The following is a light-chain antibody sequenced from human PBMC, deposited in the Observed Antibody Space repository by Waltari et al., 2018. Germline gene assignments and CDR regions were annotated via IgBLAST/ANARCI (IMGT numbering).Light chain of an antibody. CDR2: DAS. J-gene: IGKJ3*01. CDR1: QDISNY. V-gene: IGKV1-33*01. CDR3: QQYDNLPV. Sequence: DIQMTQSPSSLSASVGDRVTITCQASQDISNYLNWYQQKPGKAPKLLIYDASNLETGVPSRFSGSGSWTDFTFTISSLQPEDIATYYCQQYDNLPVFGPGTKVDIK.